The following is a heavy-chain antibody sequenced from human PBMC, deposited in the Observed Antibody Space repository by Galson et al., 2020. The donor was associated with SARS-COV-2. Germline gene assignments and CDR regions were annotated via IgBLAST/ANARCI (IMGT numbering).Heavy chain of an antibody. CDR2: FHPRGGST. Sequence: ASVKVSCKASGFNFTSNYMHWVRHAPGQGLEWMGIFHPRGGSTSNAQKFRGSVIMTWDTSTNTVYMELSSLRPEDTAVYYCVRTHTADRRWIGNCFDPWGQGTLVTVSS. J-gene: IGHJ5*01. CDR3: VRTHTADRRWIGNCFDP. V-gene: IGHV1-46*01. CDR1: GFNFTSNY. D-gene: IGHD5-12*01.